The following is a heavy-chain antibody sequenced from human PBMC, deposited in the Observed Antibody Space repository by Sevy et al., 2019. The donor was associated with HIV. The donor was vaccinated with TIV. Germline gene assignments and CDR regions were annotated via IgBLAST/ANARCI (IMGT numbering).Heavy chain of an antibody. J-gene: IGHJ4*02. Sequence: ASVKVSCKVSGYSITELSMHWVRQAPGKGLEWMAGFPPEESERIYAQKFQGRVTMSEDTSTNTAFMEVTSLTSEDTAVYYTATAVHLLESGTNEEFDFWGQGTLVTVSS. CDR2: FPPEESER. D-gene: IGHD1-1*01. V-gene: IGHV1-24*01. CDR1: GYSITELS. CDR3: ATAVHLLESGTNEEFDF.